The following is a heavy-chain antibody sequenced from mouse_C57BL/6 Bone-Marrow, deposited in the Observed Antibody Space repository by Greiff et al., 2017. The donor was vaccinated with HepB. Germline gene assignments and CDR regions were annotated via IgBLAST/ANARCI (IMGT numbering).Heavy chain of an antibody. V-gene: IGHV1-59*01. CDR1: GYTFTSYW. Sequence: QVHVKQPGAELVRPGTSVKLSCKASGYTFTSYWMHGVKQRPGQGLEWIGVIDPSDSYTNYNQKFKGKATLTVDTSSSTAYKQLSSLTSEDSAVYYCARSGDYFDYWGQGTTLTVSS. D-gene: IGHD3-1*01. CDR2: IDPSDSYT. J-gene: IGHJ2*01. CDR3: ARSGDYFDY.